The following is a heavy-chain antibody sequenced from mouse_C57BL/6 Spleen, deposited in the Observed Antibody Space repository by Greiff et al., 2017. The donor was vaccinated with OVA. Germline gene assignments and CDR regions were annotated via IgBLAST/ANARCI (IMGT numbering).Heavy chain of an antibody. J-gene: IGHJ2*01. CDR3: ARGVITTVQGYFDY. CDR1: GYTFTSYW. Sequence: QVQLQQSGAELVMPGASVKLSCKASGYTFTSYWMHWVKQRPGQGLEWIGEIDPSDSYTNYNQKFKGKSTLTVDKSSSTAYMQLSSLTSEDSAVYYCARGVITTVQGYFDYWGQGTTLTVSS. V-gene: IGHV1-69*01. CDR2: IDPSDSYT. D-gene: IGHD1-1*01.